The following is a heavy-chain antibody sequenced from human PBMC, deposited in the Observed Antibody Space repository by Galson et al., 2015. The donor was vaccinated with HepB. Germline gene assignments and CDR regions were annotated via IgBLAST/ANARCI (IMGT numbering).Heavy chain of an antibody. V-gene: IGHV1-18*04. Sequence: QSGAEVKKPGASVKVSCKASGYTFTSYGISWVRQAPGQGLEWMGWISAYNGNTNYAQKLQGRVTMTTDTSTSTAYMELRSLGSDDTAVYYCARVQAGWFGDLPSWFVPWGQGTLVTVSS. CDR3: ARVQAGWFGDLPSWFVP. CDR1: GYTFTSYG. D-gene: IGHD3-10*01. J-gene: IGHJ5*02. CDR2: ISAYNGNT.